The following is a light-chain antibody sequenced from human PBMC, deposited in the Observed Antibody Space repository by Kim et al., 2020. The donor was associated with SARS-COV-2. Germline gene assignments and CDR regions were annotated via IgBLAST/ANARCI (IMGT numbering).Light chain of an antibody. V-gene: IGKV1-5*03. J-gene: IGKJ1*01. CDR2: KAS. Sequence: DIQMTQSPSTLSASVGDRINITCRASQSINSWLAWYQQKPGKAPKRLLYKASSLESGVPSRFSGSGSGTEFTLTISSLQPDDFATYYCQQYHNYITFGQGSKVDIK. CDR3: QQYHNYIT. CDR1: QSINSW.